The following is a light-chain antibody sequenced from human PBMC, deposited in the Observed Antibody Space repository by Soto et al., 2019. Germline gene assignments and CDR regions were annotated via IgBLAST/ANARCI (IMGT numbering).Light chain of an antibody. CDR3: NQYNNWPPAT. J-gene: IGKJ4*01. CDR1: QSVSKN. V-gene: IGKV3-15*01. CDR2: GAS. Sequence: EVVMTQSPATLSVSPGERATLSCRASQSVSKNLAGYQQKPGQAPRLLIYGASTRATDIPVRFSGSGSGTEFTLTISSLQSEDFAVYYCNQYNNWPPATCGGGTNVEIK.